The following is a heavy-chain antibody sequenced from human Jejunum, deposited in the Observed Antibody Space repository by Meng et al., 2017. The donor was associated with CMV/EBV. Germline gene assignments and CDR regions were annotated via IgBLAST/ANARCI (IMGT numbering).Heavy chain of an antibody. CDR1: YG. CDR2: IHYDGSNK. V-gene: IGHV3-30*02. Sequence: YGMHWVRQFPGKGLEWVAFIHYDGSNKFYADSVRGRFTISRDNSKHTLYLQMNSLRAEDTALYYCAKAYYSSRSYYNVGDAFDIWGQGTTVTVSS. D-gene: IGHD3-10*01. CDR3: AKAYYSSRSYYNVGDAFDI. J-gene: IGHJ3*02.